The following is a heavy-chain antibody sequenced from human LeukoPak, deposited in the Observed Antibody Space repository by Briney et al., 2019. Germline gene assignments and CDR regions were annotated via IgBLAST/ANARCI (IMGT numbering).Heavy chain of an antibody. D-gene: IGHD3-3*01. J-gene: IGHJ4*02. CDR1: QLIFSKYG. CDR3: ARLTIYDDTDY. CDR2: ITRSGSNI. V-gene: IGHV3-48*03. Sequence: GGSLRLSCTGSQLIFSKYGLNWVRQSPGKGLEWISSITRSGSNIDYADSVRGRFTISRGNAKNSLFLHMNSLRVEDTAVYYCARLTIYDDTDYWGQGTLVTVSS.